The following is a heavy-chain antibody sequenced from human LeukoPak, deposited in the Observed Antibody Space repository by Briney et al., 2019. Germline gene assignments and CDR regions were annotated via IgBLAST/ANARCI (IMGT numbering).Heavy chain of an antibody. J-gene: IGHJ6*02. V-gene: IGHV3-33*01. Sequence: GGSLRLSCAASGFTFSSYGMHWVRQAPGKGLEWVAVIWYDGSNKYSADSVKGRFTISRDNSKNTLYLHMNSLRAEDTAVYYCARAGGYYGMDVWGQGTTVSVSS. CDR1: GFTFSSYG. CDR3: ARAGGYYGMDV. CDR2: IWYDGSNK. D-gene: IGHD1-26*01.